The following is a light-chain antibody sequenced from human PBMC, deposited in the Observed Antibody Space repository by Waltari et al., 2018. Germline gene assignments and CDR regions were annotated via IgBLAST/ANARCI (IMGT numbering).Light chain of an antibody. CDR1: TSDVGGFNY. CDR3: NSYAGSNYVV. J-gene: IGLJ1*01. V-gene: IGLV2-8*01. Sequence: QSALTQPPSASGSPGQSVAISCTGTTSDVGGFNYVPWYQRHPGKSPKLIIYEVRTRPSGVPDRFSGSKSRRTASLTVSGRQAEDEADYYCNSYAGSNYVVFGTGTKVTVL. CDR2: EVR.